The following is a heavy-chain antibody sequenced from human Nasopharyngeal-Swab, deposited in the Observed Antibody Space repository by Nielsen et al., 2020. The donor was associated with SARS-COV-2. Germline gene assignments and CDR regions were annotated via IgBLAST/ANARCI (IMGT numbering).Heavy chain of an antibody. Sequence: RQAPGKGLEWIGYIYYSGSTNYNPSLKSRVTISVDTSKSQFSLKLSSVTAADTAVYYCARETSDDSSGYYYTNWFDPWGQGTLVTVSS. CDR2: IYYSGST. CDR3: ARETSDDSSGYYYTNWFDP. D-gene: IGHD3-22*01. V-gene: IGHV4-59*01. J-gene: IGHJ5*02.